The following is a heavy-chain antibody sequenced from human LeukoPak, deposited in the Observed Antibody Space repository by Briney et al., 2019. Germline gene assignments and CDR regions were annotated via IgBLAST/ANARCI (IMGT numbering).Heavy chain of an antibody. D-gene: IGHD3-16*01. J-gene: IGHJ4*02. CDR2: IRYDGSNK. V-gene: IGHV3-30*02. Sequence: GGTLRLSCAASGFTFSSYGMHWVRQAPGKGLEWVAFIRYDGSNKYYADSVKGRFTISRDNSKNTLYLQMNSLRAEDTAVYYCAKEGPVGDYFDYWGQGTLVTVSS. CDR3: AKEGPVGDYFDY. CDR1: GFTFSSYG.